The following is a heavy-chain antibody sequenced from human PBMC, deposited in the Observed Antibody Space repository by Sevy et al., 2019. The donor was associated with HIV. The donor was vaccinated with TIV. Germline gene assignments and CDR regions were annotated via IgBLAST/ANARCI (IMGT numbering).Heavy chain of an antibody. V-gene: IGHV3-30*18. CDR2: ISYDGSNK. CDR1: RFTFSSYG. Sequence: GGSLRLSCAASRFTFSSYGMHWVRQAPGKGLEWVAVISYDGSNKYYADSVKVRFPISRANSKNTLYLQMNSLRAEDTAVYYCAKGSTDVLLVYVPYGMDVWGQGTTVTVSS. D-gene: IGHD2-8*01. CDR3: AKGSTDVLLVYVPYGMDV. J-gene: IGHJ6*02.